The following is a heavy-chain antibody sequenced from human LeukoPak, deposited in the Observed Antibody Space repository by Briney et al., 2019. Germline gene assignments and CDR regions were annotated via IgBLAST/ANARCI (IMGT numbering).Heavy chain of an antibody. CDR1: GYTFTSYD. Sequence: ASVKVSCKDSGYTFTSYDIKWVRQATGQGLEWMGWMNPNSGNTGYAQKFQGRVTITRNTSISTAYMELSSLRSEDTAVYYCARGGSSPGGFDYWGQGTLVTVSS. CDR3: ARGGSSPGGFDY. J-gene: IGHJ4*02. D-gene: IGHD6-6*01. V-gene: IGHV1-8*03. CDR2: MNPNSGNT.